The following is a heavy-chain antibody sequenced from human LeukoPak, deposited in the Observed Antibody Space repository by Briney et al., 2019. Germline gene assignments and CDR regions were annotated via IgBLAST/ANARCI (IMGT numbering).Heavy chain of an antibody. CDR3: ARTPSGTVTTYPDY. D-gene: IGHD4-17*01. CDR2: IYYSGST. CDR1: GGSISSSSYY. J-gene: IGHJ4*02. Sequence: SETLSLTCTVSGGSISSSSYYWGWIRQPPGKGLEWIGSIYYSGSTYYNPSLKSRVTISVDTSKNQFSLKLSSVTAADTAVYHCARTPSGTVTTYPDYWGQGTLVTVSS. V-gene: IGHV4-39*01.